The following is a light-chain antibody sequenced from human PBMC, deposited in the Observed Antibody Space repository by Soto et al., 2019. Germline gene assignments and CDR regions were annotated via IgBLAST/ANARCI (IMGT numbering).Light chain of an antibody. Sequence: QSALTQPASVSGSPGQSITISCTGTSSDVGGYKYVSWYQLHPGKAPQLMMYEVSNRPSGISNRFSASKSGNTASLTISGRQAEDEADDYCFSYTSSTAYVFGTGTKLTVL. CDR3: FSYTSSTAYV. CDR2: EVS. J-gene: IGLJ1*01. V-gene: IGLV2-14*01. CDR1: SSDVGGYKY.